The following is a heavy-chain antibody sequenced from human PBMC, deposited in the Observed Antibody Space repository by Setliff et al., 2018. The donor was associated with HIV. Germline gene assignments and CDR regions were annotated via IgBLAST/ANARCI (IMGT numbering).Heavy chain of an antibody. D-gene: IGHD2-21*02. CDR1: GYSISSGYY. V-gene: IGHV4-38-2*02. J-gene: IGHJ1*01. Sequence: SETLSLTCTVSGYSISSGYYWGWIRQPPGKGLEWIGSIYHSGSTNYNPSLKSRITISVDTSKNQFSLKLSSVTAADTAVYYCASTYCGGDCYSRYFQHWGQGTLVTVSS. CDR3: ASTYCGGDCYSRYFQH. CDR2: IYHSGST.